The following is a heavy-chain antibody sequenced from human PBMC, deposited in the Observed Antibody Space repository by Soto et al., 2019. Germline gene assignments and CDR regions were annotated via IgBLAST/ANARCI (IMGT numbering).Heavy chain of an antibody. CDR3: ARGICNIEEMIYGFYFDP. CDR2: ISQSGDT. V-gene: IGHV4-30-2*01. Sequence: PSETLSLTCAVSGGSITSGAYSWSWIRQPQGKVLEWLGYISQSGDTYYNPSLERRVTISMDTSKNAFSLNLSSVSADDTAVYYCARGICNIEEMIYGFYFDPWGPGTLVTVSS. J-gene: IGHJ5*02. CDR1: GGSITSGAYS. D-gene: IGHD2-8*01.